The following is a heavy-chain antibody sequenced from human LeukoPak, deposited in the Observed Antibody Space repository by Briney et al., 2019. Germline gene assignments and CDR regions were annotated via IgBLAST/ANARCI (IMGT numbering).Heavy chain of an antibody. CDR1: GFTFSSYA. CDR3: AKDAAPYYDILTPRGFDY. CDR2: ISGSGGST. J-gene: IGHJ4*02. V-gene: IGHV3-23*01. D-gene: IGHD3-9*01. Sequence: GGSLRLSCAASGFTFSSYAMSWIRQAPGKGLEWVSAISGSGGSTYYADSVKGRFTISRDNSKNTLYLQMNSLRAEDTAVYYCAKDAAPYYDILTPRGFDYWGQGTLVTVSS.